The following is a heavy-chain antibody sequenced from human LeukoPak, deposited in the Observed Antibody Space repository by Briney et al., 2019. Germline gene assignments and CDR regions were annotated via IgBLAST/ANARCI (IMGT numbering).Heavy chain of an antibody. J-gene: IGHJ4*02. Sequence: GASVKVSCKASGGTFSNYGISWVRRAPGQGLEWMGGIIPIFGTANYAQKFQGRVTITADESTSTAYMELRSLRSDDTAVYYCAREADYGDYSRGIDYWGQGTLVTVSS. V-gene: IGHV1-69*13. D-gene: IGHD4-17*01. CDR3: AREADYGDYSRGIDY. CDR1: GGTFSNYG. CDR2: IIPIFGTA.